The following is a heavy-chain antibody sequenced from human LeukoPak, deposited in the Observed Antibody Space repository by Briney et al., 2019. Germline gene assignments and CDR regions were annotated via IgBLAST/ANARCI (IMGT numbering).Heavy chain of an antibody. V-gene: IGHV3-11*01. CDR1: GFTFSDYY. CDR2: ISSSGSTI. CDR3: ARGPDIVATMAFDY. Sequence: GGSLRLSCAASGFTFSDYYMSWIRQAPGKGLEWVSYISSSGSTIYHADSVKGRFTISRGNAKNSPYLQMNSLRAEDTAVYYCARGPDIVATMAFDYWGQGTLVTVSS. D-gene: IGHD5-12*01. J-gene: IGHJ4*02.